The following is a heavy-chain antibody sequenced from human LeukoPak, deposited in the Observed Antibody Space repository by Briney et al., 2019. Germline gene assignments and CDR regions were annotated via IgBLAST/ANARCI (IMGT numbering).Heavy chain of an antibody. CDR3: AREDAXDFWSGYYRDYYYYGMDV. J-gene: IGHJ6*02. V-gene: IGHV3-7*01. Sequence: GSLRLSCAASGFTFSSYWMSWVRQAPGKGLEWVANIKQDGSEKYYVDSVKGRFTISRDNAKNSLYLQMNSLRAEDTAVYYCAREDAXDFWSGYYRDYYYYGMDVWGQGTTVTVSS. CDR2: IKQDGSEK. D-gene: IGHD3-3*01. CDR1: GFTFSSYW.